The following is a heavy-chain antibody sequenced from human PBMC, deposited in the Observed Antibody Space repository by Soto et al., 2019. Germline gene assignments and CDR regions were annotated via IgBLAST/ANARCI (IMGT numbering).Heavy chain of an antibody. Sequence: ASVKVSCKASGYTFTSYYMHWVRQAPGQGLEWMGIINPSGGSTSYAQKFQGRVTMTRDTSTSTVYMELSSLRSEDTAVYYCARDMLHYDFWSGYPGPFDYWGQGTLVTVSS. CDR2: INPSGGST. V-gene: IGHV1-46*01. CDR3: ARDMLHYDFWSGYPGPFDY. J-gene: IGHJ4*02. CDR1: GYTFTSYY. D-gene: IGHD3-3*01.